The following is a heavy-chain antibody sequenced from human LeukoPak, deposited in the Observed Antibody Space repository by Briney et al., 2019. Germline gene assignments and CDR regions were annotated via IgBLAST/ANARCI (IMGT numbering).Heavy chain of an antibody. CDR1: GFTFSSYG. D-gene: IGHD1-26*01. Sequence: GGSLRLSCAASGFTFSSYGMHWVRQAPGKGLEWVAVISCDGSNKYYADSVKGRFTISRDNSKNTLYLQMNSLRAEDTAVYYCAKEPGGSYYVLHYWGQGTLVTVSS. J-gene: IGHJ4*02. CDR3: AKEPGGSYYVLHY. V-gene: IGHV3-30*18. CDR2: ISCDGSNK.